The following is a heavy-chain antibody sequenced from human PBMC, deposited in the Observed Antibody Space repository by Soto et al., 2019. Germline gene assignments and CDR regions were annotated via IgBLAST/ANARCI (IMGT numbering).Heavy chain of an antibody. J-gene: IGHJ6*02. V-gene: IGHV3-30-3*01. Sequence: GGSLRLSCAASGFTFSSYAMHWVRQAPGKGLEWVAVISYDGSNKYYADSVKGRFTISRDNSKNTLYLQMNSLRAEDTAVYYCARDDGSGSYNDYYGMDVWGQGTTVTVSS. CDR3: ARDDGSGSYNDYYGMDV. D-gene: IGHD3-10*01. CDR1: GFTFSSYA. CDR2: ISYDGSNK.